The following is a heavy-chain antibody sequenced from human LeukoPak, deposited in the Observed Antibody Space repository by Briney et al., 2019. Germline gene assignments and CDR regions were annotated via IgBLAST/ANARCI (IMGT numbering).Heavy chain of an antibody. V-gene: IGHV3-30*04. CDR1: GFTLSSYA. D-gene: IGHD5-12*01. CDR3: ARGGYESDY. J-gene: IGHJ4*02. Sequence: PGGSLRPSCAPSGFTLSSYAMHWVRQAPGKGLEWVAVISYDGSNKYYADSVKGRFTISRDNSKNTLYLQMNSLRAEDTAVYYCARGGYESDYWGQGTLVTVSS. CDR2: ISYDGSNK.